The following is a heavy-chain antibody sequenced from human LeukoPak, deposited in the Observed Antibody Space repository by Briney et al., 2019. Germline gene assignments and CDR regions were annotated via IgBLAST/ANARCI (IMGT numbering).Heavy chain of an antibody. CDR3: ARRPRYSSGWYYFDS. Sequence: SETLSLTCAVYGGSFSGDYWNWIRQPPGKGLEWIGEINHSGSTNSNPSLKSRVTISVDRSKNQFSLKLSSVTAADTAVYYSARRPRYSSGWYYFDSWGQGTLVTVSS. J-gene: IGHJ4*02. D-gene: IGHD6-19*01. V-gene: IGHV4-34*01. CDR1: GGSFSGDY. CDR2: INHSGST.